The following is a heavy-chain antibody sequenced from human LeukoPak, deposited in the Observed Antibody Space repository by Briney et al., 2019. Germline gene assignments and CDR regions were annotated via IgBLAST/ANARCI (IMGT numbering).Heavy chain of an antibody. D-gene: IGHD6-19*01. J-gene: IGHJ6*02. Sequence: GGSLRLSCAGSGFIFSDYAMSWVRQAPGKGLEWASTISGSGVSTHYADSVKGRFTISRDNSKNTLHLQMNSLRAEDTAVYYCARTPYSSDWYYGMDVWGQGTTVTVSS. CDR3: ARTPYSSDWYYGMDV. CDR1: GFIFSDYA. V-gene: IGHV3-23*01. CDR2: ISGSGVST.